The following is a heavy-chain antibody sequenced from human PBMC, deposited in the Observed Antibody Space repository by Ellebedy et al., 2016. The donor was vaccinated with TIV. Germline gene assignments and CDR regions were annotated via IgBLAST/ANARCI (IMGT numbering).Heavy chain of an antibody. CDR3: ASVYGSGSWTLDY. Sequence: GGSLRLXCAASGFTFSSYAMHWVRQAPGKGLEWVAVISYDGSNKYYADSVKGRFTISRDNSKNTLYLQMNSLRAEDTAVYYCASVYGSGSWTLDYWGQGTLVTVSS. J-gene: IGHJ4*02. V-gene: IGHV3-30-3*01. CDR1: GFTFSSYA. D-gene: IGHD3-10*01. CDR2: ISYDGSNK.